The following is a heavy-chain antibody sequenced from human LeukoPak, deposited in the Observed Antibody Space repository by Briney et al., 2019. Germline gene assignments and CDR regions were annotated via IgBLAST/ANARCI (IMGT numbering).Heavy chain of an antibody. D-gene: IGHD3-10*01. J-gene: IGHJ4*02. CDR3: ARDYGSGSYLSYYFDY. Sequence: TGGSLRLSCAASGFTFSSYGMHWVRQAPGKGLEWVAVIWYDGSNKYYADSVKGRFTISRDNSKNTLYLQMNSLRAEDTAVYYCARDYGSGSYLSYYFDYWGQGTLVTVSS. CDR1: GFTFSSYG. CDR2: IWYDGSNK. V-gene: IGHV3-33*01.